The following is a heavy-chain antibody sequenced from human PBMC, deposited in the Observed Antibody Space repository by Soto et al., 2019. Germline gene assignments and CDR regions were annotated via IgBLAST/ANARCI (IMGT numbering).Heavy chain of an antibody. CDR3: ARHPERIAQIGWFDP. Sequence: EVQLVESGGGLVQPGGSLRLSCAASGFTFSSYSMNWVRQAPGKGREWVSYISSSSSTIYYAYSVKGRFTISRDNAKNSLYLQMNSLRAEDTAVYYCARHPERIAQIGWFDPWGQGTLVTVSS. D-gene: IGHD6-13*01. CDR2: ISSSSSTI. CDR1: GFTFSSYS. J-gene: IGHJ5*02. V-gene: IGHV3-48*01.